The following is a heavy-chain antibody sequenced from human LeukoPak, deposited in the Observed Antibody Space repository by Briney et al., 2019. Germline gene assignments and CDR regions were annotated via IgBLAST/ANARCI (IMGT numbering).Heavy chain of an antibody. CDR2: IYYSGST. V-gene: IGHV4-31*03. CDR1: GGSISIGGYY. Sequence: PSETLSLTCTVSGGSISIGGYYWSWIRQHPGKGLEWIGYIYYSGSTYYNPSLKSRVTISVDTSKNQFSLKLSSVTAADTAVYYCARDPIMITFGGVIAQNAFDIWGQGTMVTVSS. CDR3: ARDPIMITFGGVIAQNAFDI. D-gene: IGHD3-16*02. J-gene: IGHJ3*02.